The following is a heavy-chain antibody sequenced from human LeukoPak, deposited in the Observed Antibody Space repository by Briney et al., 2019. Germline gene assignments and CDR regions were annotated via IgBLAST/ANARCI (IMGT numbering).Heavy chain of an antibody. V-gene: IGHV4-34*01. CDR2: TTFRGKT. CDR3: AGYGGDWYPDS. Sequence: SETLSLTCAVYGGFDIYYWTIVRQPPGKGLEWIGETTFRGKTNYNPSLKGRVTISVDRTTQQFSLKLTSVTVADTAVYYCAGYGGDWYPDSWGQGTLVIVSS. J-gene: IGHJ4*02. D-gene: IGHD2-21*02. CDR1: GGFDIYY.